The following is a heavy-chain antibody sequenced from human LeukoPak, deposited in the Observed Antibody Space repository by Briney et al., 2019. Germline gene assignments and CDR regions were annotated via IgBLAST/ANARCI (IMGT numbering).Heavy chain of an antibody. CDR1: GFTFISYG. Sequence: GGSLRLSCAASGFTFISYGMSWVRQAPGKGLEWVSGITGSGGSTYYSDSVKGRFTISRDNSKNTLYLQMNSLRAEDTAVYYCAKDRLAYSYAQPFDYWGQGTLVTVSS. V-gene: IGHV3-23*01. D-gene: IGHD3-16*01. CDR3: AKDRLAYSYAQPFDY. J-gene: IGHJ4*02. CDR2: ITGSGGST.